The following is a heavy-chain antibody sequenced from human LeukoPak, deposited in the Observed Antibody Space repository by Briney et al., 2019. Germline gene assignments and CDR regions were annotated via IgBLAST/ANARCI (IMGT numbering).Heavy chain of an antibody. CDR2: IKPDSGSS. Sequence: ASVKVSCKASGYTFTAYYIHWRRQAPGQAPEWMGWIKPDSGSSHYAQKFQGRVTMTRDTSSNSAYMDLTRLKCDDTAVYYCARARVPIAVAGLYYFDYWGQGALVTVSS. CDR3: ARARVPIAVAGLYYFDY. D-gene: IGHD6-19*01. CDR1: GYTFTAYY. V-gene: IGHV1-2*02. J-gene: IGHJ4*02.